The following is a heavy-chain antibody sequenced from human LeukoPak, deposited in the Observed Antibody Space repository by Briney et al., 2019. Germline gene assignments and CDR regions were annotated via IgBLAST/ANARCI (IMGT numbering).Heavy chain of an antibody. D-gene: IGHD3-10*01. Sequence: SETLSLTCAVYGGSFSGYYWSWIRQPPGKGLEWIGEINHSGSTNYNPSLKSRVTISVDTSKNQFSLKLTSVTAADTAVYYCARSSVVLREGFDYWGQGTLVTVSS. J-gene: IGHJ4*02. CDR2: INHSGST. V-gene: IGHV4-34*01. CDR1: GGSFSGYY. CDR3: ARSSVVLREGFDY.